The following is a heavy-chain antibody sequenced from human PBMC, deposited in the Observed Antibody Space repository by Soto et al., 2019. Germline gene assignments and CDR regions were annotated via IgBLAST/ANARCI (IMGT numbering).Heavy chain of an antibody. CDR2: ISGSGGST. J-gene: IGHJ4*02. V-gene: IGHV3-23*01. D-gene: IGHD1-20*01. CDR1: GFTFSSYA. CDR3: AKDSHPYNWNDLFDY. Sequence: AGGSLRLSCAASGFTFSSYAMSWVRQAPGKGLEWVSAISGSGGSTYYADSVKGRFTISRDNSKNTLYLQMNSLRAEDTAVYYCAKDSHPYNWNDLFDYWGQGTLVTVSS.